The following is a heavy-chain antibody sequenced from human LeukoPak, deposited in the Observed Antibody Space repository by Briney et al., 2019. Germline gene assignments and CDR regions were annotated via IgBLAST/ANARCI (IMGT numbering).Heavy chain of an antibody. V-gene: IGHV3-48*03. CDR1: GFTFSSYE. CDR3: AKDRWYDSSGPLDY. CDR2: ISSSGSTI. Sequence: QPGGSLRLSCAASGFTFSSYEMNWVRQAPGKGLEWVSYISSSGSTIYYADSVKGRFTISRDNAKNSLYLQMNSLRAEDTAVYYCAKDRWYDSSGPLDYWGQGTLVTVSS. J-gene: IGHJ4*02. D-gene: IGHD3-22*01.